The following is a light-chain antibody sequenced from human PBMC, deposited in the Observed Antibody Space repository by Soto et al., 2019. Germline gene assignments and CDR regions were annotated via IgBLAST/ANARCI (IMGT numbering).Light chain of an antibody. J-gene: IGLJ2*01. V-gene: IGLV1-47*01. CDR1: SSNIGSNY. Sequence: QSVLTQPPSASGTPGQRVTISCSGSSSNIGSNYVYWYQQLPGTAPKLLIYRNNQRPSGVPDRFSGSKSGTSASLAISGLGPGEEGDYYWQAGDHTRGGGVFGGGTKL. CDR3: QAGDHTRGGGV. CDR2: RNN.